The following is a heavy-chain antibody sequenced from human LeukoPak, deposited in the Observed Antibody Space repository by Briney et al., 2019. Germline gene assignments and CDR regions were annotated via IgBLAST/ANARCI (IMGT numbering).Heavy chain of an antibody. J-gene: IGHJ5*02. CDR3: ARGGGSGRGNWFDP. V-gene: IGHV4-59*12. Sequence: AETLSLTCSVSGGSMSPLYWSWLRQPPGKGLEWFGYVYYCGSNNYNPPLESRVTISVDASKRPFSLELNSVPGADARVYYCARGGGSGRGNWFDPWGQGSLVIVSS. CDR2: VYYCGSN. D-gene: IGHD3-10*01. CDR1: GGSMSPLY.